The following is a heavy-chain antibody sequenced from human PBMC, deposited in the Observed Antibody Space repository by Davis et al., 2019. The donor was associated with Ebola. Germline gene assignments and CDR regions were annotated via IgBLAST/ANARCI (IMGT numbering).Heavy chain of an antibody. CDR2: IYHSGST. CDR1: GGSISSSNW. J-gene: IGHJ6*02. Sequence: MPSETLSLTCAVSGGSISSSNWWRWVRQPPGKGLEWIGEIYHSGSTNYNPSLKSRVTISVDKSKNQFSLKLSSVTAADTAVYYCARVQGSSVYYYYYGMDVWGQGTTVTVSS. V-gene: IGHV4-4*02. D-gene: IGHD6-6*01. CDR3: ARVQGSSVYYYYYGMDV.